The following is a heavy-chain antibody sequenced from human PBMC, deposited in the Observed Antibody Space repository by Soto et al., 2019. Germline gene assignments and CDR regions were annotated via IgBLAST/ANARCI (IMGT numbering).Heavy chain of an antibody. CDR3: ARYSGYYYYYYYYYMDV. D-gene: IGHD6-25*01. V-gene: IGHV4-34*01. Sequence: SETLSLTCAVYGGSFSGYYWSWIRQPPEKGLEWIGEINHSGSTNYNPSLKSRVTISVDTSKNQFSLKLGSVTAADTAVYYCARYSGYYYYYYYYYMDVWGKGTTVTVSS. CDR2: INHSGST. J-gene: IGHJ6*03. CDR1: GGSFSGYY.